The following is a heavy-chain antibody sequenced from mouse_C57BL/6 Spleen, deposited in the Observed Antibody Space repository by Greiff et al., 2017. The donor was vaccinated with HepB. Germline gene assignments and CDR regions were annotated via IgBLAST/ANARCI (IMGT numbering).Heavy chain of an antibody. Sequence: VQLQQSGAELLKPGASVKLSCKATGYTFTGYWIEWVKQRPGHGLEWIGEILLGSGSTKYNEKLKGKATFTADTSSNTAYMQLSSPTTEDSAIYYCARRTTVWYFDVWGTGTTVNVSS. V-gene: IGHV1-9*01. CDR3: ARRTTVWYFDV. CDR2: ILLGSGST. D-gene: IGHD1-1*01. CDR1: GYTFTGYW. J-gene: IGHJ1*03.